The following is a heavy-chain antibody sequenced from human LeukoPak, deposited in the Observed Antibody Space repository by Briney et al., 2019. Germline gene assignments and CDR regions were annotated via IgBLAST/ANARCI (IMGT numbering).Heavy chain of an antibody. J-gene: IGHJ3*02. V-gene: IGHV1-18*01. D-gene: IGHD3-3*01. Sequence: ASVKVSCKASGYTFTSYGISWVRQAPGQGLEWMGWISAYNGNTNYAQKLQGRVTMTTDTSTSTAYMELRSLRSDDTAVYYCARGYDFWSGQPYDAFDIWGQGTMVTVSS. CDR1: GYTFTSYG. CDR3: ARGYDFWSGQPYDAFDI. CDR2: ISAYNGNT.